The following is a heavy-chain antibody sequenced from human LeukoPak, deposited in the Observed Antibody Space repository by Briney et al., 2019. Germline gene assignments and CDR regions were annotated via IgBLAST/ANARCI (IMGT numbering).Heavy chain of an antibody. D-gene: IGHD3-22*01. V-gene: IGHV3-23*01. J-gene: IGHJ5*01. CDR2: ISGSGGST. CDR1: GFTFSSYA. Sequence: GGSLRLSCAASGFTFSSYAMSWVRQAPGKGLEWVSAISGSGGSTYYADSVKGRFTISRDNSKNTLYLQMNSLRAEDTATYYCAKDRPNYYESNGHYYRRDGDSWGQGTLVTVSS. CDR3: AKDRPNYYESNGHYYRRDGDS.